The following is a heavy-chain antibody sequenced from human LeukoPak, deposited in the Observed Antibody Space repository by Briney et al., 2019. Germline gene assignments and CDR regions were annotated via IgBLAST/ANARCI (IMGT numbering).Heavy chain of an antibody. D-gene: IGHD5-12*01. CDR2: ISSNGGST. CDR1: GFTFSSYA. V-gene: IGHV3-64*01. Sequence: GGSLRLSCAASGFTFSSYAMPWVRQAPGKGLEYVSAISSNGGSTYYANSVKGRFTISRDNSKNTLYLQMGSLRAEDMAVYYCARAQRWLQFSAFDIWGQGTMVTVSS. J-gene: IGHJ3*02. CDR3: ARAQRWLQFSAFDI.